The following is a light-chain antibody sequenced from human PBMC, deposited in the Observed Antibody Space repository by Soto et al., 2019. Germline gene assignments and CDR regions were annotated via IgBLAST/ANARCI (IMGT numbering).Light chain of an antibody. Sequence: IQMTQSPSTLSASVGDRVTISCRASQSISSWLAWFQQKPGKAPKLLIFDASTLESGVPSRFSGSGSGTEFTLTISSLLPDDFATYYCQQYYSYSPWTFGQGTKVDIK. CDR3: QQYYSYSPWT. CDR1: QSISSW. J-gene: IGKJ1*01. V-gene: IGKV1-5*01. CDR2: DAS.